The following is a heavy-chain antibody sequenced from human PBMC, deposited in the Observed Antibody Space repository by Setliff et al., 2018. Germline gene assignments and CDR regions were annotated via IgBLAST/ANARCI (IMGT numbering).Heavy chain of an antibody. J-gene: IGHJ4*02. V-gene: IGHV5-51*01. Sequence: PGESLKISCKGSGYTFTNSWINWVRQMPGKGLEWMGIIYPGDSDATYSPSFQGQVTISADKSISTAYLQWSSLKASDTAMYYCARRPYSSGRTDCWGQGTLVTVSS. CDR3: ARRPYSSGRTDC. CDR2: IYPGDSDA. CDR1: GYTFTNSW. D-gene: IGHD6-19*01.